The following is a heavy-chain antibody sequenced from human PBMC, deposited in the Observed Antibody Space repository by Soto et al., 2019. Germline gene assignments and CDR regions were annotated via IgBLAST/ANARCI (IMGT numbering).Heavy chain of an antibody. D-gene: IGHD2-21*02. J-gene: IGHJ6*02. CDR3: ARGGNGDRSWLDYYYYGMDV. CDR1: GGSFSGYY. CDR2: INHSGST. V-gene: IGHV4-34*01. Sequence: PSETLSLTCAVYGGSFSGYYWSWIRQPPGKGLEWSGEINHSGSTNYNPSLKSRVTISVDTSKNQFSLKLSSVTAADTAVYYCARGGNGDRSWLDYYYYGMDVWGQGTTVTVS.